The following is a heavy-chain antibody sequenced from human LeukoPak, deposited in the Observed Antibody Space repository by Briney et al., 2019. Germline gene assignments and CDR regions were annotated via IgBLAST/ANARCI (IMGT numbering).Heavy chain of an antibody. J-gene: IGHJ4*02. Sequence: SETLSLTCTVSGGSISSSSYYWGWIRQPPGKGLEWIGSIYYSGSTYYNPSLKSRVTISVDTSKNQFSLKLSSVTAADTAVYYCARGPRSDYWGQGTLVTVSS. CDR2: IYYSGST. CDR1: GGSISSSSYY. V-gene: IGHV4-39*07. CDR3: ARGPRSDY.